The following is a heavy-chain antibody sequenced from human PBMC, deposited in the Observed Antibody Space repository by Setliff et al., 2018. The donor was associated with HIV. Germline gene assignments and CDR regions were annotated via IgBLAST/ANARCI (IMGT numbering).Heavy chain of an antibody. J-gene: IGHJ4*02. CDR2: IYSSGST. D-gene: IGHD3-10*01. V-gene: IGHV4-4*09. CDR1: GGSISSYY. CDR3: ARSSYYGSGSYTDY. Sequence: PSETLSLTCSVSGGSISSYYWSWIRQPPGKGLEWIGNIYSSGSTNYNPSLKSRVTISVDTSKKQFSLKLRSVTAADTAVYYCARSSYYGSGSYTDYWGQGTLVTVSS.